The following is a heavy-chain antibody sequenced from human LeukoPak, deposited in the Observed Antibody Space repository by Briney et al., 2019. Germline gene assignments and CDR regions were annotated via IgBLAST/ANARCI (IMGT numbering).Heavy chain of an antibody. CDR1: GGTFSSYT. CDR3: ARALTLYCSSTSCYAVDWFDP. CDR2: IIPIFATA. V-gene: IGHV1-69*05. Sequence: GASVKVSCKASGGTFSSYTLNWVRQAPGQGLEWMGGIIPIFATADYAQKLQGRVTMTTDTSTSTAYMELRSLRSDDTAVYYCARALTLYCSSTSCYAVDWFDPWGQGTLVTVSS. J-gene: IGHJ5*02. D-gene: IGHD2-2*01.